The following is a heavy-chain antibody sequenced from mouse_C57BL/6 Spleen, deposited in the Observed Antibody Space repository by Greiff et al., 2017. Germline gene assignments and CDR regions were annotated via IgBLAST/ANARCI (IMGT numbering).Heavy chain of an antibody. Sequence: QVQPQQPGTELVKPGASVKLSCKASGYTFTSYWMHWVKQRPGQGLEWIGNINPSNGGTNYNEKFKSKATLTVDKPSSTAYMQLSSLTSEDSAVYYCARPSRPNYFDYWGQGTTLTVSS. CDR3: ARPSRPNYFDY. CDR2: INPSNGGT. CDR1: GYTFTSYW. J-gene: IGHJ2*01. V-gene: IGHV1-53*01. D-gene: IGHD6-1*01.